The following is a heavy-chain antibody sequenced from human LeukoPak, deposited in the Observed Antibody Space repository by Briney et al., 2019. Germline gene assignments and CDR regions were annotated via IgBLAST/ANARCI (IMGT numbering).Heavy chain of an antibody. Sequence: PSETLSLTCSVYGGSFSGYSWSWIRQHPGKGLEWIGYIYYGGSTYYNPSLKSRVTISVDTSKNQFSLKLSSVTAADTAVYYCARGVSPPVSSYFDYWGQGTLVTVSS. J-gene: IGHJ4*02. CDR2: IYYGGST. D-gene: IGHD5/OR15-5a*01. CDR1: GGSFSGYS. CDR3: ARGVSPPVSSYFDY. V-gene: IGHV4-31*03.